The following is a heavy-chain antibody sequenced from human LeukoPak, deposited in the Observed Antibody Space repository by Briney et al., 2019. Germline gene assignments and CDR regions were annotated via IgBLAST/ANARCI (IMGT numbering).Heavy chain of an antibody. Sequence: ASVKVSCKASGYTFTSYDINWVRQATGQGLEWMGWMNPNSGNTGYAQKFQGRVIMTRNTSISTAYMELSSLRSEDTAVYYCARRNNYDFWSGYPRFDPWGQGTLVTVSS. V-gene: IGHV1-8*01. CDR3: ARRNNYDFWSGYPRFDP. J-gene: IGHJ5*02. D-gene: IGHD3-3*01. CDR2: MNPNSGNT. CDR1: GYTFTSYD.